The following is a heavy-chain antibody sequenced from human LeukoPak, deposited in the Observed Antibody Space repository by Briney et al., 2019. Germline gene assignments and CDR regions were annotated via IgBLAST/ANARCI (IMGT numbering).Heavy chain of an antibody. D-gene: IGHD2-21*02. CDR2: IYDSGST. CDR1: GDSISSGGYS. V-gene: IGHV4-61*08. J-gene: IGHJ4*02. Sequence: SETLSLTCAVSGDSISSGGYSWSWIRQPPGKGLEWIGYIYDSGSTNYNPSPKSRVTISVDTSKNRFSLKLSSVTAADTAVYYCAREAYCGGDCYSGFDYWGQGTLVTVSS. CDR3: AREAYCGGDCYSGFDY.